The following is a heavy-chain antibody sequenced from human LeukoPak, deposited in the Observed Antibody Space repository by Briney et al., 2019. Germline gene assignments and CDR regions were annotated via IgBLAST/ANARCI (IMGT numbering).Heavy chain of an antibody. CDR1: GFSLSTSGVG. Sequence: SGPTLVNPTQTLTLTCTFSGFSLSTSGVGVGWIRQPPGKALEWLALIYWNDDKRYSPSLKSRLTITKDTSKNQVVLTMTNMDPVDTATYYCAHNDYYGSGSSAPDYWGQGTLVTVSS. CDR2: IYWNDDK. CDR3: AHNDYYGSGSSAPDY. D-gene: IGHD3-10*01. V-gene: IGHV2-5*01. J-gene: IGHJ4*02.